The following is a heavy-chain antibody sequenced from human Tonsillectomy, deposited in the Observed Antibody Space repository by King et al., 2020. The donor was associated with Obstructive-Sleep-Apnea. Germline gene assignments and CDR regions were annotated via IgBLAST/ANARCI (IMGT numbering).Heavy chain of an antibody. V-gene: IGHV1-2*02. J-gene: IGHJ5*02. CDR3: ARNCNDVCDP. CDR2: IDPYSGDT. D-gene: IGHD2/OR15-2a*01. CDR1: GYTFSGYY. Sequence: VQLVESGAEVKKPGASVKVSCKPSGYTFSGYYIHWVRQAPGQGLEWMGWIDPYSGDTDYAQKFQGRVTMTRDTSISTAYMELSRLTADDTAVYYCARNCNDVCDPWGQGTLVTVSS.